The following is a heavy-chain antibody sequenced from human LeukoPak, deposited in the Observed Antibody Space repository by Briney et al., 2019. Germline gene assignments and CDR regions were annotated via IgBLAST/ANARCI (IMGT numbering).Heavy chain of an antibody. CDR2: IAHHGNNK. V-gene: IGHV3-30*02. J-gene: IGHJ4*02. CDR3: AKDGSWSCTD. CDR1: GFTFSSSA. D-gene: IGHD2-8*02. Sequence: GGSLRLSCGASGFTFSSSAMHWVRQGPGKGLKWVAYIAHHGNNKYYADSVKGRFTISRDNSKGSLYLQMNSLRADDTAVYYCAKDGSWSCTDWGQGTLVRVSS.